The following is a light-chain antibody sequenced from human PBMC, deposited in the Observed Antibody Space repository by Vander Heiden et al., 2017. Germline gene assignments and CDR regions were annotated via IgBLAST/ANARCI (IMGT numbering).Light chain of an antibody. V-gene: IGKV3-20*01. CDR2: GAS. CDR1: DTIFNNN. Sequence: EIVLTQSPGSLSLSPGERATLSCRSSDTIFNNNLAWYQQKSGQAPRLLIVGASTRTTGTPDRFSGGGSGTDFTLTISELEPEDSAVYHCQQYGSSLLSFGGGT. J-gene: IGKJ4*01. CDR3: QQYGSSLLS.